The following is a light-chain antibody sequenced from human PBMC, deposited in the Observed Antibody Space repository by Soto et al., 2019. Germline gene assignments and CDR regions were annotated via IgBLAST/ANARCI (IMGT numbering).Light chain of an antibody. J-gene: IGLJ2*01. V-gene: IGLV1-40*01. CDR2: DNN. Sequence: QSVLTQPPSVSGAPGQRVTISCTGTSSNIGAGYDVHWYQQLPGGAPKLLLYDNNNRPSGVPDRFSGFKSDTSASLVITGLQVEDEADYYGQCQDSSLSDVIFGGGTKLTVL. CDR3: QCQDSSLSDVI. CDR1: SSNIGAGYD.